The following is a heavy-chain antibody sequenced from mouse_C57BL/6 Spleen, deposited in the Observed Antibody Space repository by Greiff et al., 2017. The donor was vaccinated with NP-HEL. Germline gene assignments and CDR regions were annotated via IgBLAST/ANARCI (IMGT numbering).Heavy chain of an antibody. CDR2: IDPEDGDT. Sequence: VQLKQSGAELVRPGASVKLSCTASGFNIKDYYMHWVKQRPEQGLEWIGRIDPEDGDTEYAPKFQGKATMTADTSSNTAYLQLSSLTSEDTAVYYCTLTSYLGAMDYWGQGTSVTVSS. J-gene: IGHJ4*01. D-gene: IGHD3-3*01. V-gene: IGHV14-1*01. CDR3: TLTSYLGAMDY. CDR1: GFNIKDYY.